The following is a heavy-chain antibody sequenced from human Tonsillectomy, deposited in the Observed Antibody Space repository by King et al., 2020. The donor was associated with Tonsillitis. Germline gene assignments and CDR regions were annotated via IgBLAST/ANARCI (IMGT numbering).Heavy chain of an antibody. CDR3: TRGFFPKYDYVWGSGGGMDV. J-gene: IGHJ6*02. V-gene: IGHV3-21*01. CDR1: GFTFNSYS. Sequence: VQLVESGGGLVNPGGSLRLSCAASGFTFNSYSMNWVRQAPGKGLAWVSSISSSGNYIYYADSVKGRFTISRDKAKKSLYLQMSSLRAEDTAVYYCTRGFFPKYDYVWGSGGGMDVWGRGTTVTVSS. D-gene: IGHD3-16*01. CDR2: ISSSGNYI.